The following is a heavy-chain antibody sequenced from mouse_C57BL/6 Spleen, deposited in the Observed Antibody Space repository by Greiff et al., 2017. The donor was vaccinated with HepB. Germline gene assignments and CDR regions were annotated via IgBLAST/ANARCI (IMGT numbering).Heavy chain of an antibody. CDR2: INPNNGGT. CDR1: GYTFTDYN. Sequence: EVQLQQSGPELVKPGASVKIPCKASGYTFTDYNMDWVKQSHGKSLEWIGDINPNNGGTIYNQKFKGKATLTVDKSSSTAYMELRSLTSEDTAVDYCARRDSAGYVRSPLDFDYWGQGTTLTVSS. CDR3: ARRDSAGYVRSPLDFDY. J-gene: IGHJ2*01. D-gene: IGHD3-2*02. V-gene: IGHV1-18*01.